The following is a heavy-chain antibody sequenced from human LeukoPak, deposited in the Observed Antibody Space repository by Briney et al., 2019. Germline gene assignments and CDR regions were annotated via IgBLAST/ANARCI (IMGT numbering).Heavy chain of an antibody. CDR2: INWNGGST. CDR3: ARWLVGTVAGKNYFDY. V-gene: IGHV3-20*04. J-gene: IGHJ4*02. Sequence: PGGSLRLSCVASGFTFDDYGMSWVRQAPGKGLEWVSGINWNGGSTGYADSVKGRFTISRDNAKNSLYLQMNSLRAEDTALYYCARWLVGTVAGKNYFDYWGQGTLVTVSS. D-gene: IGHD6-19*01. CDR1: GFTFDDYG.